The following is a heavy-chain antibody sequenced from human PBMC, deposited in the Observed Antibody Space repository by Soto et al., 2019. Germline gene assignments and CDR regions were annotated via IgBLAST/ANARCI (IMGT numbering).Heavy chain of an antibody. V-gene: IGHV1-24*01. CDR2: FDPEDGET. CDR3: ATDDVLYARKNCSCTSSYTYYYYYYCMDV. Sequence: ASVKVSCNVSGYTLSELSMHCVRQAPGKGLEWMGGFDPEDGETIYAQKLQGRDTKTEDTSTDTAYMELSSQRSEDTAVLWCATDDVLYARKNCSCTSSYTYYYYYYCMDVWGQGTTVTVSS. CDR1: GYTLSELS. J-gene: IGHJ6*02. D-gene: IGHD2-2*02.